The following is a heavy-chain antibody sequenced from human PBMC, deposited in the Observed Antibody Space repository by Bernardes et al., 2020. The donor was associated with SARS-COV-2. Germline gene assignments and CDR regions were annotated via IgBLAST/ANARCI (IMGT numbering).Heavy chain of an antibody. Sequence: ASVKVSCKASGYTFTSYGISWVRQAPGQGLEWMGWISAYNGNTNYAQKLQGRVTMTTDTSTSTAYMELRSLRSDDTAVYYCARDTAAPMVRGLRRDYWGQGTLVTVSS. D-gene: IGHD3-10*01. CDR3: ARDTAAPMVRGLRRDY. CDR1: GYTFTSYG. V-gene: IGHV1-18*01. CDR2: ISAYNGNT. J-gene: IGHJ4*02.